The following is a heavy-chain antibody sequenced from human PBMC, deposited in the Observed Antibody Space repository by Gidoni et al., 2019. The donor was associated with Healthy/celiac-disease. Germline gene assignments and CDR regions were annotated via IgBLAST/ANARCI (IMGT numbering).Heavy chain of an antibody. CDR1: GGSISSSSYY. J-gene: IGHJ4*02. V-gene: IGHV4-39*01. D-gene: IGHD4-17*01. CDR3: ARRYTVTTVDY. CDR2: IYYSGST. Sequence: QLQLQESGPGMVKPSETLSPTCTVAGGSISSSSYYLGWIRQPPGKGLEWIGSIYYSGSTYYNPSLKSRVTISVDTSKNQFSLKLSSVTAADTAVYYCARRYTVTTVDYWGQGTLVTVSS.